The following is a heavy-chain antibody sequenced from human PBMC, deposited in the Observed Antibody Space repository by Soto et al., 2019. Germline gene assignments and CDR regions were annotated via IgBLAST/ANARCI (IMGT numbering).Heavy chain of an antibody. V-gene: IGHV1-69*01. D-gene: IGHD5-12*01. CDR3: ASFIVATPDYYYGMDV. Sequence: QVQLVQSGAEVKKPGSSVKVSCKASGGTFSSYAISWVRQAPGQGLEWMGGIIPIFGTANYAQKFQGRVTITADETTSTAYMELSSLRSEDTAVYYCASFIVATPDYYYGMDVWGQGTTVTVSS. CDR1: GGTFSSYA. CDR2: IIPIFGTA. J-gene: IGHJ6*02.